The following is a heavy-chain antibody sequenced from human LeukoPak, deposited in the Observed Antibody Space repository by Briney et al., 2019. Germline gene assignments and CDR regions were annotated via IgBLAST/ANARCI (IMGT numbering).Heavy chain of an antibody. J-gene: IGHJ6*03. CDR1: GGSISMSSYY. CDR3: ARQRGYCSSTSCSSRAYYYYYYMDV. V-gene: IGHV4-39*01. D-gene: IGHD2-2*01. Sequence: SETLSLTCTVSGGSISMSSYYWGWIRQPPGKGLEWIGSIYYSGSTYYNPSLKSRVTISVDTSKNQFSLKLSSVTAADTAVYYCARQRGYCSSTSCSSRAYYYYYYMDVWGKGTTVTISS. CDR2: IYYSGST.